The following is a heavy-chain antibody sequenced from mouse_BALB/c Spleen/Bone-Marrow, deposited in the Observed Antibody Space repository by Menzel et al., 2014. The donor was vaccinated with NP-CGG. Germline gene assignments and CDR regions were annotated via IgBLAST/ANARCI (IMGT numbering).Heavy chain of an antibody. CDR3: VRGDYRYSWFAY. CDR1: GYSFTDYN. CDR2: IDPYNGGT. J-gene: IGHJ3*01. V-gene: IGHV1S135*01. D-gene: IGHD2-14*01. Sequence: EVQGVESGPELVKPGASVKVSCKASGYSFTDYNMSWVKQSHGKSLEWIGYIDPYNGGTTYNQKFKGKATLTVDKSSSTAFMHLNSLASDDSTVYYCVRGDYRYSWFAYWGQGTLATVSA.